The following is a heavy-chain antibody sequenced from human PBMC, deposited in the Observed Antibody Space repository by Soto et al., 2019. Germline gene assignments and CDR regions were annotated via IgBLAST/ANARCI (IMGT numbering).Heavy chain of an antibody. CDR2: ISYDGSNK. CDR3: ARDLSYENYYYGMDV. CDR1: GFTFSSYG. Sequence: QVQLVESGGGVVQPGRSLRLSCAASGFTFSSYGMHWVRQAPGKGLEWVAVISYDGSNKYYADSVKGRFTISRDNSKNTLYLQMNSLRAEDTAVYYCARDLSYENYYYGMDVWGQGTTVTVSS. J-gene: IGHJ6*02. V-gene: IGHV3-30*03. D-gene: IGHD5-12*01.